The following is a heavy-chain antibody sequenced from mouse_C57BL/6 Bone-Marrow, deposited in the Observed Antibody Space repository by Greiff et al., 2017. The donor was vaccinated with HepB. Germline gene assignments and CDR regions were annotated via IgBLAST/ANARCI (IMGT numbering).Heavy chain of an antibody. V-gene: IGHV5-16*01. CDR2: INYDGSST. CDR1: GFTFSDYY. Sequence: EVQLVESEGGLVQPGSSMKLSCTASGFTFSDYYMAWVRQVPEKGLEWVANINYDGSSTYYLDSLKSRFIISRDNAKNILYLQMSSLKSEDTATYYCARWGYGSSNWYFDVWGTGTTVTVSS. J-gene: IGHJ1*03. D-gene: IGHD1-1*01. CDR3: ARWGYGSSNWYFDV.